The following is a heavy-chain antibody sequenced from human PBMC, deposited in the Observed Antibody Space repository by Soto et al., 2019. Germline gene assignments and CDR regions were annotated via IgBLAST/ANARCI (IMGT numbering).Heavy chain of an antibody. CDR2: ISWDGTNT. D-gene: IGHD1-1*01. Sequence: AGGSLRLSCAASGFTFDDYTMHWGRQSPGKGLEWVSLISWDGTNTYYADSVKGRFTISRDNSKNSLYLQMNSLRTEDTALYYCAKDPVRRYYYYAMDVWGQGTTVTVSS. CDR1: GFTFDDYT. CDR3: AKDPVRRYYYYAMDV. V-gene: IGHV3-43*01. J-gene: IGHJ6*02.